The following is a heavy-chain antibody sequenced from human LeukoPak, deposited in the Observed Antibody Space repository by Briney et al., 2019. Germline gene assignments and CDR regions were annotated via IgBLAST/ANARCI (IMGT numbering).Heavy chain of an antibody. CDR1: GYTLTELS. D-gene: IGHD6-19*01. CDR3: ATVEGVAGAINDYYYYGMDV. J-gene: IGHJ6*02. CDR2: FDPEDGET. Sequence: ASVKVSCKVSGYTLTELSMHWVRQTPGKGLEWMGGFDPEDGETIYAQKFQGRVTMTEDTSTDTAYMELSSLRSEDTAVYYCATVEGVAGAINDYYYYGMDVWGQGTTVTVSS. V-gene: IGHV1-24*01.